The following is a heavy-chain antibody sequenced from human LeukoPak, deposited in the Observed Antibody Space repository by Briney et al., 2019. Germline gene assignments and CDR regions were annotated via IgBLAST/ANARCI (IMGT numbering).Heavy chain of an antibody. CDR2: IFYTGST. CDR3: ARAGAWQIDP. Sequence: PSETLSLTCIVSGGSVNSYYWSWIRQPPGKGLEWIGYIFYTGSTKYNPSLKSRVTISIDRSKNQFSLKLNSVTAADTAIYYCARAGAWQIDPWGQGTLVTVSS. J-gene: IGHJ5*02. V-gene: IGHV4-59*02. CDR1: GGSVNSYY. D-gene: IGHD3-10*01.